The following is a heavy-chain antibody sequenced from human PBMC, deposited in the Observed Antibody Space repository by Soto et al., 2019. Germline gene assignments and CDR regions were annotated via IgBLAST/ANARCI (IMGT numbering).Heavy chain of an antibody. CDR1: GGSISSYY. CDR3: ARGYGRNFDY. J-gene: IGHJ4*02. CDR2: IYYSGST. Sequence: SETLSLTCTVSGGSISSYYWSWIRQPPGKGLEWIGYIYYSGSTNYNPSLKSRVTISVDTSKNQFSLKLSSVTAADTAVYFRARGYGRNFDYWGQGTLVTVSS. V-gene: IGHV4-59*12. D-gene: IGHD5-18*01.